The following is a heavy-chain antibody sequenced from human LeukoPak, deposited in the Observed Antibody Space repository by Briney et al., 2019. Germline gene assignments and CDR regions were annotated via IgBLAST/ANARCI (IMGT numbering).Heavy chain of an antibody. CDR1: GGSISSSSYY. V-gene: IGHV4-39*01. CDR3: ARHERGYYFDY. CDR2: IHYSGIP. Sequence: SETLSLTCTVSGGSISSSSYYRGWIRQPPGKGLEWIGAIHYSGIPYYNPSLKSRVILSVDTSKNQFSLRLSFVTAADTAVYYCARHERGYYFDYWGQGTLVTVSS. D-gene: IGHD3-16*01. J-gene: IGHJ4*02.